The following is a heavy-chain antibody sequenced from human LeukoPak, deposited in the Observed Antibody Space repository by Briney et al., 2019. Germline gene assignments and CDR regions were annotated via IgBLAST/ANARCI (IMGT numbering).Heavy chain of an antibody. J-gene: IGHJ4*02. CDR2: IYYSGGT. Sequence: PSETLSLTCTVSGGSISGYYWSWIRQPPGKGLEWIGYIYYSGGTNYNPSLKSRVTISVDTSKNQFSLKLSSVTAADTAVYYCARGSGAFDYWGQGTLVTVSS. CDR1: GGSISGYY. CDR3: ARGSGAFDY. V-gene: IGHV4-59*08.